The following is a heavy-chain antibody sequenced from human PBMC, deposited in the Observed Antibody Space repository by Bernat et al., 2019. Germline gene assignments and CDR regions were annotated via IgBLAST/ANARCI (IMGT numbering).Heavy chain of an antibody. J-gene: IGHJ4*02. D-gene: IGHD3-16*01. CDR3: ASGGCVWGTQFDY. V-gene: IGHV3-48*03. CDR1: GFTFSSYE. CDR2: ISSSGSTI. Sequence: EVQLVESGGGLVQPGGSLILSCAATGFTFSSYEMNWVRQSPGKGLEWVSYISSSGSTIYYADSVKGRFTISRDNAKNSLYLQMNSLRAEDTAVYYCASGGCVWGTQFDYWGQGTLVTVSS.